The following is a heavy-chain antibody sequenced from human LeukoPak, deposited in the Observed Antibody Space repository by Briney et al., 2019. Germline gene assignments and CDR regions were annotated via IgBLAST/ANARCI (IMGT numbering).Heavy chain of an antibody. J-gene: IGHJ4*02. V-gene: IGHV4-59*12. CDR1: GDSISSFY. CDR3: ARDSDSSGHDY. CDR2: IYYSGST. Sequence: PSETLSLTCTVSGDSISSFYWSRIRKPPGKGLEWIGYIYYSGSTYYNPSLKSRVTISVDTSKNQFSLKLSSVTAADTAVYYCARDSDSSGHDYWGQGTLVTVSS. D-gene: IGHD3-22*01.